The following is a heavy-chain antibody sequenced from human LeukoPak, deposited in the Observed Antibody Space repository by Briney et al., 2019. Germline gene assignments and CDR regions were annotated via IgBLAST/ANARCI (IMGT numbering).Heavy chain of an antibody. CDR3: AKDRAVEQWLVGTFDY. Sequence: PGGSLRLSCAASGFTFSTYAMTWVRQAPGKGLEWVSVISGSGGSTYYADSVKGRFTISRDNSKNTLFLQMSNLRAEDTALYYCAKDRAVEQWLVGTFDYWGQGTLVTVSS. V-gene: IGHV3-23*01. CDR2: ISGSGGST. J-gene: IGHJ4*02. D-gene: IGHD6-19*01. CDR1: GFTFSTYA.